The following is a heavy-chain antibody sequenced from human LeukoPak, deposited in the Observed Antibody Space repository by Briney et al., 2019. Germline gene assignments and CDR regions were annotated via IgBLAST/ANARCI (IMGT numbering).Heavy chain of an antibody. D-gene: IGHD2-21*01. CDR3: TTDWGRIVVAPLSLDAFDI. Sequence: GGSLRLSCVASGFTFNKAWMSWVRQAPGKGLEWVGRIKSKSDGGTSDYAAPVKGRFTISRDDSKNTLYLQVNSLKTEDTAVYYCTTDWGRIVVAPLSLDAFDIWGQGTMVTVSS. V-gene: IGHV3-15*01. J-gene: IGHJ3*02. CDR2: IKSKSDGGTS. CDR1: GFTFNKAW.